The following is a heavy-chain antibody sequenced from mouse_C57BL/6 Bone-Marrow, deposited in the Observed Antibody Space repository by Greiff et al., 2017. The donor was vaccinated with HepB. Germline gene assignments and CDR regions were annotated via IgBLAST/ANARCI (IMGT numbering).Heavy chain of an antibody. D-gene: IGHD2-5*01. CDR2: SRNKANDYTT. J-gene: IGHJ3*01. CDR3: ARDNDSNYFAY. V-gene: IGHV7-1*01. CDR1: GFTFSDFY. Sequence: EVHLVESGGGLVQSGRSLRLSCATSGFTFSDFYMEWVRQAPGKGLEWIAASRNKANDYTTEYSASVKGRFIVSRDTSQSILYLQMNALRAEDTAIYYCARDNDSNYFAYWGQGTLVTVSA.